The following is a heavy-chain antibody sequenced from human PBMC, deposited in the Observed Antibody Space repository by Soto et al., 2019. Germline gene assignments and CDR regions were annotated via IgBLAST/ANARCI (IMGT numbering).Heavy chain of an antibody. CDR3: VRDNSATFPATPGDEKTDWRGWWFDP. J-gene: IGHJ5*02. Sequence: ASVKVSCKASGYTFTSYDINWVRQATGQGLEWMGWMNPNSYNIGYAQKFQGRVTMTWNISISTAYMELSGLRSEDTAVYYCVRDNSATFPATPGDEKTDWRGWWFDPWGQGTLVTVSS. CDR2: MNPNSYNI. CDR1: GYTFTSYD. V-gene: IGHV1-8*01. D-gene: IGHD2-15*01.